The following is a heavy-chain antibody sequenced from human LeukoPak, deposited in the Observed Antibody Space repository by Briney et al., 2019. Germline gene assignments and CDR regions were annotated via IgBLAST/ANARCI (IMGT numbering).Heavy chain of an antibody. V-gene: IGHV1-69*05. D-gene: IGHD3-22*01. Sequence: SVKVSCKASGGTFSSYAISWVRQAPGQGLEWMGGIIPIFGTANYAQKFQGRVTITTDESTSTAYMELSSLRSEDTAVYYCASNYYDSSGYYRDDAFDIWGQGTMVTVSS. CDR1: GGTFSSYA. J-gene: IGHJ3*02. CDR3: ASNYYDSSGYYRDDAFDI. CDR2: IIPIFGTA.